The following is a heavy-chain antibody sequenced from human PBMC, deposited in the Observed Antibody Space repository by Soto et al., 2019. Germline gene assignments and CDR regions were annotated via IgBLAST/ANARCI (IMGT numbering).Heavy chain of an antibody. CDR1: GGTFSSYA. CDR3: ARQHPGYSST. Sequence: QVQLVQSEAEVKKPGSSVKVSCKASGGTFSSYAINWVRQAPGQGLEWMGGIIPIFGTVNYAQKFQGRVTITADTSTNTAYMELSSLRSEDTAVYYCARQHPGYSSTWGQGTLVTVSS. J-gene: IGHJ5*02. CDR2: IIPIFGTV. V-gene: IGHV1-69*14. D-gene: IGHD6-19*01.